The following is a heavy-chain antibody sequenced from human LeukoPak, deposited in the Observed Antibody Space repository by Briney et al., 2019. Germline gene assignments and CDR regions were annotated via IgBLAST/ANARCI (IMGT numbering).Heavy chain of an antibody. J-gene: IGHJ4*02. Sequence: AGGSLRLSCAASGFTSSTYAMTFSSYTMTWVRQAPGKGLEWVSAISGSGGSTHYADSVKGRFTISRDNSKNTLYLQMNSLRAEDTALYYCAKSNSGSYLYYFDNWGQGTLVTVSS. D-gene: IGHD3-10*01. CDR1: GFTSSTYA. V-gene: IGHV3-23*01. CDR3: AKSNSGSYLYYFDN. CDR2: ISGSGGST.